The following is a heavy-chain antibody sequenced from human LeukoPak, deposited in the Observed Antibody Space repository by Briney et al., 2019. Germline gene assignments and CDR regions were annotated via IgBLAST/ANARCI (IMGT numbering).Heavy chain of an antibody. V-gene: IGHV3-21*01. CDR1: GFTFSSYS. D-gene: IGHD6-13*01. CDR3: AREVYSSSWSYYFDY. Sequence: GGSLRLSCAVSGFTFSSYSMNWVRQAPGKGLEWVSSISSSSSYIYYADSVKGRFTISRDNAKNSLYLQMNSLRAEDTAVYYCAREVYSSSWSYYFDYWGQGTLVTVSS. CDR2: ISSSSSYI. J-gene: IGHJ4*02.